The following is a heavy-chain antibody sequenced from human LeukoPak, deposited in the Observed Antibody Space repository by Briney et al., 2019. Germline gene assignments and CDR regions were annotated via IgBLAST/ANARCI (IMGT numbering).Heavy chain of an antibody. J-gene: IGHJ4*02. CDR1: GFTFSSYG. CDR2: IWYDGSNK. V-gene: IGHV3-33*01. Sequence: GRSLRLSCAASGFTFSSYGMHWVRQAPGKGLEWVAVIWYDGSNKYYADSVKGRFTISRDNAKNTLILQMNSLRAEDTAVYYCARDWVYKIDYWGRGTLVTVSS. CDR3: ARDWVYKIDY. D-gene: IGHD5-24*01.